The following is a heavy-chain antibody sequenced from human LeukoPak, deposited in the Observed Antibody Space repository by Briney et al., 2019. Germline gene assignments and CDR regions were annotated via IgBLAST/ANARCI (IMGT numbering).Heavy chain of an antibody. V-gene: IGHV3-23*01. CDR2: ISGSGGST. CDR1: GFTFSYA. Sequence: GGSLRLSCAASGFTFSYAMSWVRQAPGKGLEWVSAISGSGGSTYYADSVKGRFTISRDNSKNTLYLQMNSLRAEDTAVYYCAKYQQASSRRFDYWGQGTLVTVSS. J-gene: IGHJ4*02. CDR3: AKYQQASSRRFDY. D-gene: IGHD6-6*01.